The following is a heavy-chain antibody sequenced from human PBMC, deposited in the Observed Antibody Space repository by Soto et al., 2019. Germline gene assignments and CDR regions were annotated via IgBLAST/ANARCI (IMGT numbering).Heavy chain of an antibody. J-gene: IGHJ4*02. Sequence: HPGGSLRLSCAGSGFTFSDHGMHWVRQAPGKGLEWVAVISYTGSHEYYADSVKGRFTISRDNSKNTLYLQMNSLRTEDTAVYYCAKDTSRGAVTGTFDYWGQGTLVTVSS. CDR3: AKDTSRGAVTGTFDY. D-gene: IGHD6-19*01. CDR1: GFTFSDHG. CDR2: ISYTGSHE. V-gene: IGHV3-30*18.